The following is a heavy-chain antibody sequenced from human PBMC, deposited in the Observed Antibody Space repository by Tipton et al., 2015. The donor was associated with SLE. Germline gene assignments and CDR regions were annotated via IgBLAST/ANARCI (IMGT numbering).Heavy chain of an antibody. V-gene: IGHV3-64*01. Sequence: SLRLSCAASGFSFSSHAMHWVRQAPGKGLEYASGISSNGGSRYYAKSVKGRFTISRDNSKNTLYLQMGSLRAEDMAVYYCARDQAYDFWSGNYGNNWFDSWGQGTLVTVAS. D-gene: IGHD3-3*01. CDR3: ARDQAYDFWSGNYGNNWFDS. J-gene: IGHJ5*02. CDR2: ISSNGGSR. CDR1: GFSFSSHA.